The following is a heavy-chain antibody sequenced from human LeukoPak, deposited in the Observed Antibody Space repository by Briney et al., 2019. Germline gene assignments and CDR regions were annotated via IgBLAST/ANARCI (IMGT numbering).Heavy chain of an antibody. Sequence: SVKVSCKASGGTFSSYAISWVRQAPGQGLEWMGGIIPIFGTTNYAQKFQGRVTITTDESTSTAYMELSSLRSEDTAVCYCAAEPRKYNWNDFDAFDIWGQGTMVTVSS. D-gene: IGHD1-20*01. J-gene: IGHJ3*02. CDR1: GGTFSSYA. CDR2: IIPIFGTT. V-gene: IGHV1-69*05. CDR3: AAEPRKYNWNDFDAFDI.